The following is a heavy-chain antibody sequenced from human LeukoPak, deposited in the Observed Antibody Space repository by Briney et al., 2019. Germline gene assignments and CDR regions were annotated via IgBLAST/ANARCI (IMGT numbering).Heavy chain of an antibody. J-gene: IGHJ4*02. CDR3: ARRQVFWSVYYHPDFDY. CDR2: ISGSGGAT. Sequence: GGSLRLSCAASGFSFNNYAMSWVRQTPGKGLEWVSAISGSGGATYYADSVKGRFTISRDNSKNTLCLQMNSLRAEDTAVYYCARRQVFWSVYYHPDFDYWGRETLVTVSS. V-gene: IGHV3-23*01. CDR1: GFSFNNYA. D-gene: IGHD3-3*01.